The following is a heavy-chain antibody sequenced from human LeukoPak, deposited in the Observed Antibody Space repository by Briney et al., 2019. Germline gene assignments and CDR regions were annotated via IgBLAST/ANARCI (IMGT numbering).Heavy chain of an antibody. V-gene: IGHV3-21*01. D-gene: IGHD6-13*01. Sequence: GGSLRLSCAPSGRTFSVYSMNWVRQAPGKGLDWVSAIHGSGNTYYADSVKGRVTISRANAKNSLYLQMNSLGDADTAVYYCARVAYSSTWYIDYWGQGTLVTVSS. CDR2: IHGSGNT. CDR3: ARVAYSSTWYIDY. J-gene: IGHJ4*02. CDR1: GRTFSVYS.